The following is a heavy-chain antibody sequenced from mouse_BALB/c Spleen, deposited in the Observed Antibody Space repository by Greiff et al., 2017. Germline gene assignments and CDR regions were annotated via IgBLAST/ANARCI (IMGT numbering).Heavy chain of an antibody. CDR2: INPSSGYT. V-gene: IGHV1-4*01. J-gene: IGHJ4*01. Sequence: VKLQESGAELARPGASVKMSCKASGYTFTSYTMHWVKQRPGQGLEWIGYINPSSGYTNYNQKFKDKATLTADKSSSTAYMQLSSLTSEDSAVYYCARRDPYAMDYWGQGTSVTVSS. D-gene: IGHD3-3*01. CDR1: GYTFTSYT. CDR3: ARRDPYAMDY.